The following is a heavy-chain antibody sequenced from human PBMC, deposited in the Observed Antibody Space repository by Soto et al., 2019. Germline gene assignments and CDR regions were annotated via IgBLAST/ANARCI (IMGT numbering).Heavy chain of an antibody. Sequence: PGGSLRLSCAASGFTLSSYAMHWVRQAPGKGLEWVAVISYDGSNKYYADSVKGRFTISRDNSKNTLYLQMNSLRAEDTAVYYCARSSYGDYILMSYWGQGTLVTVSS. CDR1: GFTLSSYA. CDR3: ARSSYGDYILMSY. V-gene: IGHV3-30-3*01. CDR2: ISYDGSNK. J-gene: IGHJ4*02. D-gene: IGHD4-17*01.